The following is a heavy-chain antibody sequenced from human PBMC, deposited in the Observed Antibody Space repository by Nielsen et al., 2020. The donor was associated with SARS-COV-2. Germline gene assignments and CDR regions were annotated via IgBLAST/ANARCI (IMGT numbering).Heavy chain of an antibody. Sequence: GESPKISCQGSGYNFATYWIAWVRQMPGKGLEWMGVVYPGDSDTRYSPSFQGQVIISFDKSITTANLQWNSLQASDSAMYYCARLQSSTGGGMDVWGQGTAVTVSS. V-gene: IGHV5-51*01. CDR2: VYPGDSDT. J-gene: IGHJ6*02. CDR1: GYNFATYW. CDR3: ARLQSSTGGGMDV. D-gene: IGHD6-13*01.